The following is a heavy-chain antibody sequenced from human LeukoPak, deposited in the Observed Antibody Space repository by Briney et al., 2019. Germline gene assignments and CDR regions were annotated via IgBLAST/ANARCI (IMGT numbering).Heavy chain of an antibody. D-gene: IGHD6-6*01. CDR1: GFTFSSYS. CDR3: ARVGMYSSSSHYYYYMDV. V-gene: IGHV3-21*01. CDR2: ISSSSSFI. J-gene: IGHJ6*03. Sequence: PGGSLRLSCAASGFTFSSYSMNWVRQAPGKGLEWVSFISSSSSFIYYADSVKGRFTISRDNAKNSLYLQMNSLRAEDTAVYYCARVGMYSSSSHYYYYMDVWGKGTTVTVSS.